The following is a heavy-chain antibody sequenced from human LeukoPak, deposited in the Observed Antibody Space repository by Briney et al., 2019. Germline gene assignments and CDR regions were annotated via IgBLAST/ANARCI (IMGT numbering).Heavy chain of an antibody. Sequence: GGSLRLSCAASGFTFSHYGVHWVRQAPGKGLEWVAVISYDGSNKYYADSVKGRFTISRDNSKNTVFLEMNSLRAEDTAVYYCARYFLSGTYYHFQHWGQGTLVAVSS. D-gene: IGHD1-26*01. CDR2: ISYDGSNK. V-gene: IGHV3-30*03. J-gene: IGHJ4*02. CDR3: ARYFLSGTYYHFQH. CDR1: GFTFSHYG.